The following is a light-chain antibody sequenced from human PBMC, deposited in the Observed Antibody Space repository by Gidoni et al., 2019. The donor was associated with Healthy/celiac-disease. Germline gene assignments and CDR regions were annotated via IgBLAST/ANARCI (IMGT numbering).Light chain of an antibody. CDR3: QQYGSSPYT. Sequence: DIALTLSPGTLSLSPGERATLSCRASQSVSSSYLAWYQQKPGQAPRLLIYGASSRATGIPDRFSGSGSGTDFTLTISRLEPEDFAVYYCQQYGSSPYTFXQXTKLEIK. V-gene: IGKV3-20*01. J-gene: IGKJ2*01. CDR2: GAS. CDR1: QSVSSSY.